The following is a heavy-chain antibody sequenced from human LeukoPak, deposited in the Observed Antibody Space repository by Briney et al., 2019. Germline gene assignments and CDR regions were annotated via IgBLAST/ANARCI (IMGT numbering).Heavy chain of an antibody. CDR1: GFTFSNYA. Sequence: GGSLRLSCAASGFTFSNYAMSWVRQAPGKGLEWVSAISGSGGSGSGGSSYYADSVKGRFTISRDNPKNTLYLQMNSLRAEDTAVYYCAKECDSSGYCFFDYWGQGTLVTVSS. J-gene: IGHJ4*02. CDR3: AKECDSSGYCFFDY. V-gene: IGHV3-23*01. D-gene: IGHD3-22*01. CDR2: ISGSGGSGSGGSS.